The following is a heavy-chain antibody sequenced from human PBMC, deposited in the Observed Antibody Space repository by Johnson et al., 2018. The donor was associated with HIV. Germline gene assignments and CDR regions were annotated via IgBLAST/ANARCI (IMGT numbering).Heavy chain of an antibody. D-gene: IGHD3-16*01. J-gene: IGHJ3*02. CDR3: TTGLMSAFDM. Sequence: VQLVESGGGVVQPGGSLRLSCAASGFTFDDYGMSWVRQAPGKGLEWVSGLSWNGGTIGYADSVKGRFTISRDNAKNTLYLQMDSLRAEDTAVYYCTTGLMSAFDMWGQGTMVTVSS. V-gene: IGHV3-20*04. CDR2: LSWNGGTI. CDR1: GFTFDDYG.